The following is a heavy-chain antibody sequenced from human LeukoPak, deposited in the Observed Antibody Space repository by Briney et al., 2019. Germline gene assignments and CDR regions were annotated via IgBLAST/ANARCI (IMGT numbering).Heavy chain of an antibody. J-gene: IGHJ6*02. D-gene: IGHD2-2*01. CDR2: ITYDGYYK. CDR1: GFTFTSYG. V-gene: IGHV3-30*03. CDR3: TTDGGIVVVPAAITVYYYYYGMDV. Sequence: GGSLRLSCAASGFTFTSYGMHWVRQAPGKGLEWVALITYDGYYKYYSDSVKGRFTISSDTSKNTLYLQMNSLKTEDTAVYYCTTDGGIVVVPAAITVYYYYYGMDVWGQGTTVTVSS.